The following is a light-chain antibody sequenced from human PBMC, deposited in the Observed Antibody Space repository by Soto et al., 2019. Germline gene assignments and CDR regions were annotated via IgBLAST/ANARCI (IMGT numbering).Light chain of an antibody. CDR3: SSYTSSSTPGYV. J-gene: IGLJ1*01. CDR1: SSEVGGYNY. V-gene: IGLV2-14*01. CDR2: GVS. Sequence: QSALTQPASVSGSPGQSITISCTGTSSEVGGYNYVSWYQQHPGKAPKLMIYGVSNRPSGVSNRFSGSKSGNTASLTISGLQAEDEADYYCSSYTSSSTPGYVFGTETKVTVL.